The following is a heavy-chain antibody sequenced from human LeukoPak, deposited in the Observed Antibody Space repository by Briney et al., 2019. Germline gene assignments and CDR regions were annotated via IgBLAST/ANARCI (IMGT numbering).Heavy chain of an antibody. Sequence: GGSLRLSCAASGFTVSSNYMSWVRQAPGKGLEWVSVIYSGGSTYYADSVKGRFTISRDNSKNTLYLQMNSLRAEDTAVYYCARADSGWYFDLWGRGTLVTVSS. D-gene: IGHD6-25*01. J-gene: IGHJ2*01. CDR1: GFTVSSNY. CDR2: IYSGGST. V-gene: IGHV3-53*01. CDR3: ARADSGWYFDL.